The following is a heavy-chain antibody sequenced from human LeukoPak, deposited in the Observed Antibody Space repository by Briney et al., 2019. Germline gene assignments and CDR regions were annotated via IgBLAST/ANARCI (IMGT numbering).Heavy chain of an antibody. D-gene: IGHD4/OR15-4a*01. Sequence: GGSLRLSCEASGFTFSTYSINWVRQAPGKGLEWVSYISTSGSTIHYTDSVKGRFIISRDNAKNSLYLQMNSLRADDTAIYYCVRGMVQSVSTPFDCWGQGTLVTVSS. CDR3: VRGMVQSVSTPFDC. CDR2: ISTSGSTI. V-gene: IGHV3-48*04. CDR1: GFTFSTYS. J-gene: IGHJ4*02.